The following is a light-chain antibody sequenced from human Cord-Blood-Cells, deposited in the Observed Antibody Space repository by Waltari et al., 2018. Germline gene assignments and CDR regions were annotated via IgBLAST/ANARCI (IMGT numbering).Light chain of an antibody. CDR3: QQYYSTPRT. V-gene: IGKV4-1*01. J-gene: IGKJ1*01. CDR2: WAS. CDR1: QSVLYSSNNKNY. Sequence: SSQSVLYSSNNKNYLAWYQQKPGQPPKRLIYWASTRESGVPDRFSGSGSGTDFTLTISSLQAEDVAVYYCQQYYSTPRTFGQGTKVEIK.